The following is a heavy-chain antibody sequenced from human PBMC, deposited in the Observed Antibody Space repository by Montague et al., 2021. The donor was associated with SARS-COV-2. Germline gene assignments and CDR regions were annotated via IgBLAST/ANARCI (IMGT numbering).Heavy chain of an antibody. CDR2: VNYGGST. V-gene: IGHV4-59*11. CDR3: ARAVTTGIDCVDP. Sequence: SETLSLTCTVSSGSISSHYWSWIRQPPGEGLEWIGYVNYGGSTNYNPSLKSRVSISLDTSKNQFSLRLNSVTAADTAVYYCARAVTTGIDCVDPWGQGTLVIVSS. D-gene: IGHD4-17*01. CDR1: SGSISSHY. J-gene: IGHJ5*02.